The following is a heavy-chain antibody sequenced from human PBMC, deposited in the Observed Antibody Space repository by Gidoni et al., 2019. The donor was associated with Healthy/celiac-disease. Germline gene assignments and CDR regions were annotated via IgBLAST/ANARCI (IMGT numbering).Heavy chain of an antibody. CDR2: INAGNGNT. CDR3: ARGVYPWAFGGQNDY. D-gene: IGHD3-16*01. J-gene: IGHJ4*02. Sequence: QVQLVQSGAEVKKPGASVTVSCKASGYTFPSYAMHWVRQAPGQRLEWMGWINAGNGNTKYSQKFQGRVTITRDTSASTAYMELSSLRSEDTAVYYCARGVYPWAFGGQNDYWGQGTLVTVSS. CDR1: GYTFPSYA. V-gene: IGHV1-3*01.